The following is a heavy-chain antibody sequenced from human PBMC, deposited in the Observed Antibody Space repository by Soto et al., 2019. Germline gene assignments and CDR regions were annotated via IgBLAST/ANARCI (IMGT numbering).Heavy chain of an antibody. D-gene: IGHD2-21*02. Sequence: EASVKVSCKASGYTFTSYAIHWVRQAPGQRLEWMGWINAGNGNTKYSQKFQGRVTITRDTSASTAYMKLSSLRSEDTAVYYCARSIVVVTALDYWGQGTLVTV. CDR2: INAGNGNT. J-gene: IGHJ4*02. CDR3: ARSIVVVTALDY. V-gene: IGHV1-3*01. CDR1: GYTFTSYA.